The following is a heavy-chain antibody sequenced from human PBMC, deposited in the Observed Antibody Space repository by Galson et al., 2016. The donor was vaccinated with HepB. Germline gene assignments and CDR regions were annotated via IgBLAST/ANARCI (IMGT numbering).Heavy chain of an antibody. Sequence: SLRLSCAASGFTFSTYAMSWVRHTPGKGLEWVSAISGRDSGTYHADSVKGRFSISRDNSKNTLYLQMNSLRAEDTALYYCAKGAAGSCGGVVCYTLDSWGQGTLVTVSS. V-gene: IGHV3-23*01. CDR1: GFTFSTYA. D-gene: IGHD2-8*02. J-gene: IGHJ4*02. CDR3: AKGAAGSCGGVVCYTLDS. CDR2: ISGRDSGT.